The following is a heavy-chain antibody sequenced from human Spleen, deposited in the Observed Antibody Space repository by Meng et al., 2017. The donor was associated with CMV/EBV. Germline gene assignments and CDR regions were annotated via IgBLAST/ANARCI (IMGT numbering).Heavy chain of an antibody. CDR1: TFTSFD. Sequence: TFTSFDINWVRQATGQGLEWMGWMNPNSGNTGYSQKFQGRVTITRDTSISTAYMELSSLRSEDTAVYYCARANYDFWSGYSSEPFFDFWGQGTLVTVSS. CDR3: ARANYDFWSGYSSEPFFDF. CDR2: MNPNSGNT. J-gene: IGHJ4*02. D-gene: IGHD3-3*01. V-gene: IGHV1-8*03.